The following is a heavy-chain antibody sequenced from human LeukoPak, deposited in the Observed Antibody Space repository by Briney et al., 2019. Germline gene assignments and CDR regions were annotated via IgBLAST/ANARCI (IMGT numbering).Heavy chain of an antibody. CDR2: IYWNDDK. J-gene: IGHJ4*02. Sequence: SGPTLVNPTETLTLTCTFSGFSLTTSGVGVVWIRQPPGKALEWLALIYWNDDKRYSPSLKSRLTITKDTSKNQVVLTMTNMDPVDTATYYCAHTHPLYYFDYWGQGALVTVSS. V-gene: IGHV2-5*01. CDR1: GFSLTTSGVG. CDR3: AHTHPLYYFDY.